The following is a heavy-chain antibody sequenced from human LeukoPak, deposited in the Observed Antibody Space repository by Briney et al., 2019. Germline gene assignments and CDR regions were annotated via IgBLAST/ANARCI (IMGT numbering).Heavy chain of an antibody. D-gene: IGHD6-13*01. Sequence: ASVKVSCKASGYTFTSYGISWVRQAPGQGLEWMGWISAYNGNTNYAQKLQGRVTMTTDTSTSTAYMELRSLRSDDTAVYYCARAEGYVRQQLVSWYYYGMDVWGQGTTVTVSS. V-gene: IGHV1-18*01. CDR2: ISAYNGNT. CDR1: GYTFTSYG. CDR3: ARAEGYVRQQLVSWYYYGMDV. J-gene: IGHJ6*02.